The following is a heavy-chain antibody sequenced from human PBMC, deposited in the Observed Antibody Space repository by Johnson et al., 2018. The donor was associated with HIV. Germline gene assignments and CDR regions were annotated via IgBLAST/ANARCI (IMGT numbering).Heavy chain of an antibody. CDR2: ISWHSGSI. Sequence: VQLVESGGGLVQPGRSLRLSCAASGFTFDDYAMHWVRQAPGKGLARVSGISWHSGSIGYADSVKGRFTISRDNAKNSLYLQMNSLRAEDTAVYYCATDAFDIWGQGTMVTVSS. CDR1: GFTFDDYA. CDR3: ATDAFDI. J-gene: IGHJ3*02. V-gene: IGHV3-9*01.